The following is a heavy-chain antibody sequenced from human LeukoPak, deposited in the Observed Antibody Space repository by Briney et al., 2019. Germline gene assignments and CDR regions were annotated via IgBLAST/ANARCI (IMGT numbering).Heavy chain of an antibody. CDR2: ISSSSSYI. Sequence: GGSLRLSCAASGFTFSSYSMNWVRQAPGKGLEWVSSISSSSSYIYYADSVKGRFTISRDNAKNSLYLQMNSLRAEDTAVYYCARDGVVSSSWHWGIPENGWFDPWGQGTLVTVSS. CDR1: GFTFSSYS. J-gene: IGHJ5*02. CDR3: ARDGVVSSSWHWGIPENGWFDP. D-gene: IGHD6-13*01. V-gene: IGHV3-21*01.